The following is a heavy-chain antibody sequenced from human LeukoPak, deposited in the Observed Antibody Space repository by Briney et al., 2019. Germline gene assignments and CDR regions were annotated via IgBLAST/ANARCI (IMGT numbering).Heavy chain of an antibody. J-gene: IGHJ4*02. Sequence: SETLSLTCTVSVGSISSSRDYWGWIRQPPGKGLEWIGSIYYSGSTYYNPSLKSRVTISVDTSKNQFSLKLSSVTAADTAVYYCARHVEIAVAGPIDYWGQGTLVTASS. D-gene: IGHD6-19*01. CDR2: IYYSGST. CDR3: ARHVEIAVAGPIDY. CDR1: VGSISSSRDY. V-gene: IGHV4-39*01.